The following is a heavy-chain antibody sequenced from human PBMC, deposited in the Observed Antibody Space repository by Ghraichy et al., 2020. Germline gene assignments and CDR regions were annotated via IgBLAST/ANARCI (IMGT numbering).Heavy chain of an antibody. J-gene: IGHJ4*02. V-gene: IGHV3-7*01. CDR3: ARDIANLGY. CDR2: IKQDGSDT. Sequence: GGSLRLSCAASGFTFSSYWMSWVRQAPGKGLEWVANIKQDGSDTFYVDSVKGRFTISRDNAKNSLYLQMNILRAEDTAVYYCARDIANLGYWGQGTLVTVSS. D-gene: IGHD3-16*02. CDR1: GFTFSSYW.